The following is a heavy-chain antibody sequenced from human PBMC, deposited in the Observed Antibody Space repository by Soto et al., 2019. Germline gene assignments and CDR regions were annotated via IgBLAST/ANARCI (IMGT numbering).Heavy chain of an antibody. D-gene: IGHD2-2*01. J-gene: IGHJ6*02. V-gene: IGHV1-18*01. CDR2: ISAYNGNT. Sequence: ASVKVSCKASGGTFSTYAISWVRQAPGQGLEWMGWISAYNGNTNYAQKLQGRVTMTTDTSTSTAYMELRSLRSDDTAVYYCASPGYCSSTSCYRNYYYGMDVWGQGTTVIVTS. CDR3: ASPGYCSSTSCYRNYYYGMDV. CDR1: GGTFSTYA.